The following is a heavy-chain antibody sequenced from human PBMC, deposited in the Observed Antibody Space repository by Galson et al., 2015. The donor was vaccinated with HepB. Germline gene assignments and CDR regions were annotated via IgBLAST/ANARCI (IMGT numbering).Heavy chain of an antibody. Sequence: SLRLSCAASGFTFSSYSMNWVRQAPGKGLEWVSSMSSSSTYIYYADSVKGRFTISRDNAKNSLYLQMNSLRAEDTAVYYCAREPTGEAFDYWGQGTLVTVSS. V-gene: IGHV3-21*01. CDR2: MSSSSTYI. D-gene: IGHD7-27*01. J-gene: IGHJ4*02. CDR3: AREPTGEAFDY. CDR1: GFTFSSYS.